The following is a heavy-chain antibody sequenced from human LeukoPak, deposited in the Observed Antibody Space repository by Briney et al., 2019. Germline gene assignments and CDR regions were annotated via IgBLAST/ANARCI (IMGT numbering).Heavy chain of an antibody. CDR2: INHSGST. Sequence: SETLSLTCAVYGGSFSGYYWTWIRQPPGKGLEWIGEINHSGSTNYDPSLKSRVTISVDTSKNQFSLKLSSVAAADTAVYYCARGQGTVTTHWGQGTLVTVSS. J-gene: IGHJ4*02. CDR1: GGSFSGYY. D-gene: IGHD4-17*01. CDR3: ARGQGTVTTH. V-gene: IGHV4-34*01.